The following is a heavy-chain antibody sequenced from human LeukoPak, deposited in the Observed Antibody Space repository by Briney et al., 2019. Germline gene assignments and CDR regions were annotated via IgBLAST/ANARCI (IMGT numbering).Heavy chain of an antibody. V-gene: IGHV3-33*01. Sequence: GGSLRLSCAASGFAFRSYGMHWVRQAPGKGLEWVAVIWYDGSNKYYADSVKGRFTVSRDNSKNTLYLQMNSLRAEDTAVYYCATAVASSSGWYADYWGQGTLVTVSS. J-gene: IGHJ4*02. CDR1: GFAFRSYG. CDR2: IWYDGSNK. D-gene: IGHD6-19*01. CDR3: ATAVASSSGWYADY.